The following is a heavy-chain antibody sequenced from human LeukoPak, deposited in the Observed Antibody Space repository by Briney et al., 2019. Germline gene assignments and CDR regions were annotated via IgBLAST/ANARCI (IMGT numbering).Heavy chain of an antibody. J-gene: IGHJ6*02. CDR1: GGSISSSSYY. CDR3: ARRMGIAVAGYYYYGMDV. D-gene: IGHD6-19*01. CDR2: IYYSGST. V-gene: IGHV4-39*01. Sequence: SETLSLTCTVSGGSISSSSYYWGWIRQPPGKGLKWIGSIYYSGSTYYNPSLKSRVTISVDTSKNQFSLKLSSVTAADTAVYYCARRMGIAVAGYYYYGMDVWGQGTTVTVSS.